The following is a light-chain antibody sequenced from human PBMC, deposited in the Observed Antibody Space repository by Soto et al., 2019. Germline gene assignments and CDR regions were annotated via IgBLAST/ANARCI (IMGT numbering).Light chain of an antibody. CDR2: DTS. CDR3: QQRINWPLT. V-gene: IGKV3-11*01. Sequence: EIVLTQSPATLSLSPGERATLSCRASQSLSSYLAWYQQKPGQAPRLLIYDTSNRATGIPARFSGSGSGTDFTLNISSLEPDDFAVYYCQQRINWPLTFGGGTKVDIK. CDR1: QSLSSY. J-gene: IGKJ4*01.